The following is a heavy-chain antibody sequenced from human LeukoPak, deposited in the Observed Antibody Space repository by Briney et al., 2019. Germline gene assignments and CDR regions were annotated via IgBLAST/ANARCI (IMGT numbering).Heavy chain of an antibody. CDR1: GGSISSYY. J-gene: IGHJ4*02. Sequence: PSETLSLTCTVSGGSISSYYWSWIRQPPGKGLKWIGYIYYSGSTNYNPSLKSRVTISVDTSKNQFSLKLSSVTAADTAVYYCARDLGDGYNDWGQGTLVTVSS. V-gene: IGHV4-59*01. CDR2: IYYSGST. CDR3: ARDLGDGYND. D-gene: IGHD5-24*01.